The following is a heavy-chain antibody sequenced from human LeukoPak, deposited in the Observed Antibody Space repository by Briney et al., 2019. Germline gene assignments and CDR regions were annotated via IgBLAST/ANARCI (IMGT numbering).Heavy chain of an antibody. J-gene: IGHJ4*02. Sequence: GGSLRLSCAASGFTFSSYAMSWVRQAPGKGLEWVSSASGSGGSTYYADSVKGRFTISRDNSKNTLYLQMNSLRAEDTAVYYCAEDLGSVVTPPSLDYWGQGTLVTVSS. CDR2: ASGSGGST. CDR3: AEDLGSVVTPPSLDY. CDR1: GFTFSSYA. D-gene: IGHD4-23*01. V-gene: IGHV3-23*01.